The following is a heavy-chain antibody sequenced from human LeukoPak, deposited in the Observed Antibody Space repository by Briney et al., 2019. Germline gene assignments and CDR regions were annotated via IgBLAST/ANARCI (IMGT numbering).Heavy chain of an antibody. V-gene: IGHV3-7*01. CDR2: IKQDGSAK. Sequence: GGSLRLSCVASGFTFSNHWLTWVRQAPGKGLEWVANIKQDGSAKYYVDSVKGRFTISRDNAKNSLYLQMGSLRAEDTAVYYCARFSGRNWGQGTLVTVSS. CDR3: ARFSGRN. CDR1: GFTFSNHW. J-gene: IGHJ4*02. D-gene: IGHD2-15*01.